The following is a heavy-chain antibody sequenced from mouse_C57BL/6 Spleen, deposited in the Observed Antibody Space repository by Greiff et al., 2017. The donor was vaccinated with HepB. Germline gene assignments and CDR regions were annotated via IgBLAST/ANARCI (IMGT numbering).Heavy chain of an antibody. V-gene: IGHV1-69*01. J-gene: IGHJ3*01. CDR3: ARDYGRAWFAY. CDR2: IDPSDSYT. Sequence: QVQLKQPGAELVMPGASVKLSCKASGYTFTSYWMHWVKQRPGQGLEWIGEIDPSDSYTNYNQKFKGKSTLTVDKSSSTAYMQLSSLTSEDSAVYYCARDYGRAWFAYWGQGTLVTVSA. D-gene: IGHD1-1*01. CDR1: GYTFTSYW.